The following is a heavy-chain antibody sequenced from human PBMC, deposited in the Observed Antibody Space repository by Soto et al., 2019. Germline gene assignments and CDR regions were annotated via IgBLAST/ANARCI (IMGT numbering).Heavy chain of an antibody. CDR3: ARDLRITMIVVANDAFDI. J-gene: IGHJ3*02. D-gene: IGHD3-22*01. Sequence: GGSLRLSCAASGFTFSSYSMNWVRQAPGKGLEWVSSISSSSSYIYYADSVRGRFTISRDNAKNSLYLQMNSLRAEDTAVYYCARDLRITMIVVANDAFDIWGQGTMVTVSS. V-gene: IGHV3-21*01. CDR1: GFTFSSYS. CDR2: ISSSSSYI.